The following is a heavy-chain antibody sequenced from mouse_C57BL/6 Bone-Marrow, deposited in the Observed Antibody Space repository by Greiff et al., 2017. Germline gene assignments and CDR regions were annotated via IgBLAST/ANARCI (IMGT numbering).Heavy chain of an antibody. CDR2: IYPSDSET. CDR1: GYTFTSYW. J-gene: IGHJ3*01. Sequence: QVQLKQPGAELVRPGSSVKLSCKASGYTFTSYWMDWVKQRPGQGLEWIGNIYPSDSETRYNQKFKDKATLTVDKSSSTAYMQLSSLTSEDSAVYYCARGGKKLPWFAYWGQGTLVTVSA. D-gene: IGHD2-1*01. V-gene: IGHV1-61*01. CDR3: ARGGKKLPWFAY.